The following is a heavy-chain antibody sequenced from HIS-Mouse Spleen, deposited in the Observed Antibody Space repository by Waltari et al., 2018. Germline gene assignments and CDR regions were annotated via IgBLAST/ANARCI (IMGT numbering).Heavy chain of an antibody. V-gene: IGHV4-39*07. CDR2: IYYRGST. J-gene: IGHJ2*01. D-gene: IGHD6-13*01. Sequence: QLQLQESGPGLVKPSETLSLTCTVSGGSISSSSYYWGWIRQPPGKGLGWIGSIYYRGSTYYNPSLKSRVTISVDTSKNQFSLKLSSVTAADTAVYYCAREIPYSSSWYDWYFDLWGSGTLVTVSS. CDR3: AREIPYSSSWYDWYFDL. CDR1: GGSISSSSYY.